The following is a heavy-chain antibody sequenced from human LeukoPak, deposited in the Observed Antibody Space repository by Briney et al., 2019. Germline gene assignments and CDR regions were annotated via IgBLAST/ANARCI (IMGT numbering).Heavy chain of an antibody. CDR3: AGIWSAYYLDFIDF. CDR2: ISYDGSNK. V-gene: IGHV3-30-3*01. D-gene: IGHD3-3*01. J-gene: IGHJ4*02. Sequence: GGSLRLSCAASGFTFSSYAMHWVRQAPGKGLEWVAVISYDGSNKYYADSVKGRFTISRDNSKNTLYLQMNSLRAEDTAVYYCAGIWSAYYLDFIDFWGQGTLVTVSS. CDR1: GFTFSSYA.